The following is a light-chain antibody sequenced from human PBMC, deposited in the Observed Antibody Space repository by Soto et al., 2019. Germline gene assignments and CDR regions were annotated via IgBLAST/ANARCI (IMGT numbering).Light chain of an antibody. V-gene: IGLV2-23*02. CDR1: SSNVGSYKL. Sequence: QSALTQPASVSGSPGQSITISCTGTSSNVGSYKLVPWYQQHPGKAPKLMIFEVNKRPSGVSNRFSGSKSGNTASLTISGLKVEDEADYYCCSSGGSPKYVFGTGTKVTVL. J-gene: IGLJ1*01. CDR2: EVN. CDR3: CSSGGSPKYV.